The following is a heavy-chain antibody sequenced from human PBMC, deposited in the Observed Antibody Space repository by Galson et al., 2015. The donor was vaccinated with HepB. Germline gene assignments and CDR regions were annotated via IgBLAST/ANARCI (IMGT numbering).Heavy chain of an antibody. V-gene: IGHV3-23*01. CDR2: ISGSGGTI. CDR1: GFTFSSYG. D-gene: IGHD3-22*01. CDR3: AKYMYRGGSYMSWVGYYFDY. Sequence: SLRLSCAVSGFTFSSYGTTWVRQAPGKGLEWVSGISGSGGTIYYADSVKGRFTISRDNSKNTLYLQMNSLRAEDTAVYYCAKYMYRGGSYMSWVGYYFDYWGQGTLVTVSS. J-gene: IGHJ4*02.